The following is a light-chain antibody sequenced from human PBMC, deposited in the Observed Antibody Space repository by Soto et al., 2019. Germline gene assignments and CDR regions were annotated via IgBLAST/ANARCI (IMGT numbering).Light chain of an antibody. V-gene: IGKV3-20*01. Sequence: EIVLTHSPGTLSLSPGEIATLSCRASQSVSSSYLAWYQQKPGQAPRLLIYGASSRATGIPDRFSGSGSGTDFTLTISRLEPEDFAVYYCHQYGSSPRTFGQGTKVDIK. CDR3: HQYGSSPRT. CDR1: QSVSSSY. CDR2: GAS. J-gene: IGKJ1*01.